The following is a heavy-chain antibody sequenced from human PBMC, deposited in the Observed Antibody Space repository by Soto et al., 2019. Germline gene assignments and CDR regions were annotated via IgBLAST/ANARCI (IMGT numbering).Heavy chain of an antibody. V-gene: IGHV3-23*01. J-gene: IGHJ4*02. CDR1: GFTFSKFA. D-gene: IGHD2-21*02. CDR2: IFGSGGGI. CDR3: EKDAVSGDGLWIMDH. Sequence: GGSLRLSCTASGFTFSKFAMTWVRQAPGKGLECVSGIFGSGGGIEYADSVKGRFTISRDNSKNTLYLQMTNLRADDTAVYYCEKDAVSGDGLWIMDHWGQGTQVTVYS.